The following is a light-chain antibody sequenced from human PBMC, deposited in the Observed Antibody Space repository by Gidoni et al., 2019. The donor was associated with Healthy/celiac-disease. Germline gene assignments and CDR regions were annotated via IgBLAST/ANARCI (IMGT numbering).Light chain of an antibody. Sequence: DIQMTQSPSSLSASVGDRVTITCQASQDISNYLNWYQQKPGKAPKLLIYDASNLETGVPSRFSGSGSGTDFTFTISSLQPEDIATYYCQQYDNLPRFXXXPGTKVDIK. CDR2: DAS. V-gene: IGKV1-33*01. CDR1: QDISNY. J-gene: IGKJ3*01. CDR3: QQYDNLPRFX.